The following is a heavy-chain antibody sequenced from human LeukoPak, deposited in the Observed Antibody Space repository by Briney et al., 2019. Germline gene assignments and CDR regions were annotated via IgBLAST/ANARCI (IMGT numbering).Heavy chain of an antibody. CDR1: GFSLSENA. J-gene: IGHJ2*01. D-gene: IGHD2-15*01. CDR3: AKARGGWHPGYFDL. Sequence: GGSLRLSCEVSGFSLSENAMSWVRQAPGKGLEWVSAISGSGGSTYYADSVKGRFTISRDNSKNTLYLQMNSLRAEDTAVYYCAKARGGWHPGYFDLWGRGTLVTVSS. V-gene: IGHV3-23*01. CDR2: ISGSGGST.